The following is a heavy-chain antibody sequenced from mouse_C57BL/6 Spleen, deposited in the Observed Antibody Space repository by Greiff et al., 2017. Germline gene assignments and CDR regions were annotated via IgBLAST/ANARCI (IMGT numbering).Heavy chain of an antibody. CDR3: ARGGGLRNYFDY. CDR2: ISYDGST. CDR1: GYSITSGYY. D-gene: IGHD2-4*01. Sequence: EVQLVESGPGLVKPSQSLSLTCSVTGYSITSGYYWNWIRQFPGNKLEWMGYISYDGSTNYNPSLKNRISITRDTSKSQFFLKLNSVTTEDTATYYCARGGGLRNYFDYWGQGTTLTVSS. V-gene: IGHV3-6*01. J-gene: IGHJ2*01.